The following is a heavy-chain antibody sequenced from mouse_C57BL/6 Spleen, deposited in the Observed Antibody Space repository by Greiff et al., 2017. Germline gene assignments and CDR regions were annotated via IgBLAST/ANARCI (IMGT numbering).Heavy chain of an antibody. Sequence: VKLMESGPGLVAPSQSLSISCTVSGFSLTSYGVSWVRQPPGKGLEWLGGLWGDGSTNYHSALISRLSISKDNSKSQVFLKLNSLQSDDTATYYCATCMITTGYWYFDVWGTGTTVTVSS. CDR1: GFSLTSYG. CDR3: ATCMITTGYWYFDV. V-gene: IGHV2-3*01. D-gene: IGHD2-4*01. J-gene: IGHJ1*03. CDR2: LWGDGST.